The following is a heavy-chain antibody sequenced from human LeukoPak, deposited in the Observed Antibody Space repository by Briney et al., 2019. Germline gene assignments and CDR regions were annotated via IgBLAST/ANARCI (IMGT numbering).Heavy chain of an antibody. CDR3: ARGYRITGTTEYYFDY. V-gene: IGHV4-39*07. Sequence: SETLSLTCTVSGGSISSNDYYWGWIRQPPGKGLEWIGCIYYSGSTYYKPSLKSRVTISVDTSKNQFSLKLSSVTAADTAVYYCARGYRITGTTEYYFDYWGQGTLVTVSS. CDR1: GGSISSNDYY. CDR2: IYYSGST. D-gene: IGHD1-7*01. J-gene: IGHJ4*02.